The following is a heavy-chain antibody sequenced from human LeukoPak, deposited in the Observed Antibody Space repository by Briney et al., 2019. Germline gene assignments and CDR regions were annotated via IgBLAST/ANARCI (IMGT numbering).Heavy chain of an antibody. Sequence: GGSLRLSCAASGFTFSSYSMNWVRQAPGKGLEWVSSISSSSSYIYYADSVKGRFTISRDNAKNSLYLQMNSLRAEDTAVYYCARGSSGYYEWAQETYYFDYWGQGTLVTVSS. V-gene: IGHV3-21*01. CDR3: ARGSSGYYEWAQETYYFDY. D-gene: IGHD3-22*01. J-gene: IGHJ4*02. CDR2: ISSSSSYI. CDR1: GFTFSSYS.